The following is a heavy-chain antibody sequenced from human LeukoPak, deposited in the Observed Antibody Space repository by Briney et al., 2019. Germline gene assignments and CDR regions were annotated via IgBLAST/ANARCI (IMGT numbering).Heavy chain of an antibody. D-gene: IGHD1-26*01. Sequence: SETLSLTCTVSGYSISSVHYWGWIRQPPGKGLEWIGSIYHTGSTYYNPSLKSRVTISVDTSKNQFSLKLSSVTAADTAVYYCARVWSDSGTYYDDRGAFDYWGQGTLVSVSS. J-gene: IGHJ4*02. V-gene: IGHV4-38-2*02. CDR1: GYSISSVHY. CDR2: IYHTGST. CDR3: ARVWSDSGTYYDDRGAFDY.